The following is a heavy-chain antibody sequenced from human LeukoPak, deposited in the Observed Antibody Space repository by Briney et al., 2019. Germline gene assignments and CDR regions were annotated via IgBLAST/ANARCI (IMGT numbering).Heavy chain of an antibody. CDR2: ISGSGGST. V-gene: IGHV3-23*01. J-gene: IGHJ4*02. CDR1: GFTFSSYA. CDR3: AKRSSISSGYFDF. D-gene: IGHD3-22*01. Sequence: PGGSLRLSCAASGFTFSSYAMSWVRQAPGKGLEWVSAISGSGGSTYYADSVKGRFTISRDNSKNTLYLQMNSPRAEDTAIYYCAKRSSISSGYFDFWGRGTLVTVSS.